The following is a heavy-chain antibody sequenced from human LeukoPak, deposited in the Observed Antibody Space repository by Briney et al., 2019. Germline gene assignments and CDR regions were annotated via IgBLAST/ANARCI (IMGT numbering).Heavy chain of an antibody. CDR2: IYPGDSET. CDR3: ATLDYCGGQSCWIFDY. V-gene: IGHV5-51*01. J-gene: IGHJ4*02. D-gene: IGHD2-21*01. Sequence: GASLEISCKGSGSTFANYWIGWGRPLPGKGLEWMGSIYPGDSETRYSPSFQGQVSVSADKSISAAYLQSCSLQASDTGMYYCATLDYCGGQSCWIFDYWGQGTLVTVSS. CDR1: GSTFANYW.